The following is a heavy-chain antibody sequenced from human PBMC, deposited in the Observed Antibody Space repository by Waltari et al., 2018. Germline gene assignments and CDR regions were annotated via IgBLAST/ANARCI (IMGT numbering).Heavy chain of an antibody. J-gene: IGHJ6*02. CDR1: GFSLSTSGMC. V-gene: IGHV2-70*13. CDR2: IDWDDDK. D-gene: IGHD2-15*01. Sequence: QVTLRESGPALVKPTQTLTLTCTFSGFSLSTSGMCVGWIRQPPGKALEWLARIDWDDDKNYNTALKTRLTISKDTSKNQVVLTMTNMDPVDTATYYCVRRRVGTPYYGMDVWGQGTTVTVSS. CDR3: VRRRVGTPYYGMDV.